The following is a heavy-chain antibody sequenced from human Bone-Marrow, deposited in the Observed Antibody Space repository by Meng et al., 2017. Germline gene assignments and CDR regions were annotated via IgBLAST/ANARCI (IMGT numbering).Heavy chain of an antibody. CDR2: ISYDGSNK. D-gene: IGHD3-22*01. V-gene: IGHV3-30*01. CDR3: ARGGYYDSSGYYHLGY. Sequence: GESLKISCAASGFTFSSYAMHWVRQAPGKGLEWVAVISYDGSNKYYADSVKGRFTISRDNSKNTLYLQMNSLSAEDTAVYYCARGGYYDSSGYYHLGYWGQGTLVTVSS. CDR1: GFTFSSYA. J-gene: IGHJ4*02.